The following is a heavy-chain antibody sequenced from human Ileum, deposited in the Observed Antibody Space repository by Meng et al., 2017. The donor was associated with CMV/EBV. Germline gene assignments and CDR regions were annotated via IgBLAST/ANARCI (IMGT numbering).Heavy chain of an antibody. CDR3: ARSFDTSAWYYRFSFDS. J-gene: IGHJ5*01. CDR2: IYYNGGT. D-gene: IGHD6-19*01. CDR1: GGPLTFYY. Sequence: SETLSLTCTVSGGPLTFYYWSWLRQSPGKGLEWLGYIYYNGGTTYSPSLEGRCTMSVDTSKSQFSLSLSSVTAADTAIYYCARSFDTSAWYYRFSFDSWGQGALVTVSS. V-gene: IGHV4-59*01.